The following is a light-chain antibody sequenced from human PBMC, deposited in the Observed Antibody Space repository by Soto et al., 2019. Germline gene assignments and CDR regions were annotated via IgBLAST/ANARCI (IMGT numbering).Light chain of an antibody. J-gene: IGLJ1*01. CDR2: EVI. CDR3: SSYSISTAYL. Sequence: QSVLTQPASVSGSPGQSITFSCTGTSSDVGAYNYVSWYQQHPVKAPKLMIYEVINRPSGVSSRFSGSRSGNTASLTISGLQADDEADYYCSSYSISTAYLFGTGTKLTVL. CDR1: SSDVGAYNY. V-gene: IGLV2-14*01.